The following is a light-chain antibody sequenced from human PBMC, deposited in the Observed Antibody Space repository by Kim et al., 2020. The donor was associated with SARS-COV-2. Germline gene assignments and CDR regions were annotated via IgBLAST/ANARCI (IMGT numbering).Light chain of an antibody. J-gene: IGLJ1*01. V-gene: IGLV2-14*03. CDR3: SSYIRSSTNYV. CDR2: DVS. CDR1: SSDVGGYNY. Sequence: HSLTISCTGTSSDVGGYNYVSWYQQHQGQVPKLMIYDVSNRPSGVSNRFSGSKSGNTASLTISGLQAEDEADYYCSSYIRSSTNYVFGTGTKVTVL.